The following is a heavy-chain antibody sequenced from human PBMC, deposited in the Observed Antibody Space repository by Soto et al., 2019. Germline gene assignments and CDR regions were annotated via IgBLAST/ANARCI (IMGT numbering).Heavy chain of an antibody. CDR2: IDGSGGIT. J-gene: IGHJ5*02. CDR1: GFTFGTTD. V-gene: IGHV3-23*01. CDR3: VKNAGWFNT. Sequence: QLLQSGGGLVQPGGSLTLSCAASGFTFGTTDMSWVRQAPWEGLEWVSTIDGSGGITYYADSVKGRITISRDNSRNTVYLQMNGLRGDDTGLYSCVKNAGWFNTWGQGALVTVSS.